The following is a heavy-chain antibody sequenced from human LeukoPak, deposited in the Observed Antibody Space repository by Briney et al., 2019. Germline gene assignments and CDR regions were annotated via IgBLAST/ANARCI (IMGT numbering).Heavy chain of an antibody. CDR2: ISGSGGST. J-gene: IGHJ4*02. V-gene: IGHV3-23*01. CDR3: AKDVYTAMVAPFDY. Sequence: GGSLRLSCAASGFTFSSYAMSWVRQAPGKGLEWVSAISGSGGSTYYADSVKGRFTISRDNSKNTLYLQMSSLRSEDTAVYYCAKDVYTAMVAPFDYWGQGTLVTVSS. CDR1: GFTFSSYA. D-gene: IGHD5-18*01.